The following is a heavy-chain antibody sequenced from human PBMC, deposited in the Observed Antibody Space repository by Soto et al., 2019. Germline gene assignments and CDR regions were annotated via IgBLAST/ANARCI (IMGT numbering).Heavy chain of an antibody. CDR3: AKKGILSKRPIDY. D-gene: IGHD3-16*02. V-gene: IGHV3-23*01. J-gene: IGHJ4*02. CDR1: GLTFSSYA. CDR2: ISGSGGST. Sequence: GGSLRLSCAASGLTFSSYAMSWVRKAPGKGLEWVSAISGSGGSTYYADSVKGRFTISRDNSKNTLYLQMNSLRAEDTAVYYCAKKGILSKRPIDYWGQGTLVTVSS.